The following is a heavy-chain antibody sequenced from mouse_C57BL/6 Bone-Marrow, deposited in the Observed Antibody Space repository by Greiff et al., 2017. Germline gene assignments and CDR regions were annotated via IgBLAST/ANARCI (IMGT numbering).Heavy chain of an antibody. Sequence: QVHVKQSGAELVRPGTSVKMSCKASGYTFTNYWIGWAKQRPGHGLEWIGDIYPGGGYTNYNEKFKGKATLTADKSSSTAYMQFSSLTSEDSAIYYCARGGGLYYDYRFAYWGQGTLVTVSA. CDR2: IYPGGGYT. CDR3: ARGGGLYYDYRFAY. V-gene: IGHV1-63*01. J-gene: IGHJ3*01. D-gene: IGHD2-4*01. CDR1: GYTFTNYW.